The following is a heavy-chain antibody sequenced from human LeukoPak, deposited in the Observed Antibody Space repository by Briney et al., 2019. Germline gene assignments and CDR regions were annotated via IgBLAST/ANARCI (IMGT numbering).Heavy chain of an antibody. CDR3: TDDGPLAFDI. J-gene: IGHJ3*02. CDR1: GFRFSTYG. V-gene: IGHV3-30*02. CDR2: IYYDGRNK. D-gene: IGHD4/OR15-4a*01. Sequence: PGGSLRLSCAATGFRFSTYGMHWVRQAPGKGLEWVAFIYYDGRNKFYADSVKGRFTISRDNSKNTLYLQMDSLRVEDTAVYYCTDDGPLAFDIWGQGTMVTVSS.